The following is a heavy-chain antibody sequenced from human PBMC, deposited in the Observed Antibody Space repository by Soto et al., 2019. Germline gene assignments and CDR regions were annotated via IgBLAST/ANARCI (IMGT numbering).Heavy chain of an antibody. J-gene: IGHJ4*02. D-gene: IGHD4-17*01. Sequence: GESLKISCKGSGYSFTSYWIAWVRQMPGKGLEWMGTIYPGDSDTRYSPSLQGQVTISADNSISTAYLEWSSLKASDTAIYYCAILIPFGSRYGFSYFRGPGTPVTLSS. V-gene: IGHV5-51*01. CDR2: IYPGDSDT. CDR1: GYSFTSYW. CDR3: AILIPFGSRYGFSYF.